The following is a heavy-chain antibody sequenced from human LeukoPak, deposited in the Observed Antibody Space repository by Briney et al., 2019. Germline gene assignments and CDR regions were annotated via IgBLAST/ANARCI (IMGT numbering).Heavy chain of an antibody. D-gene: IGHD3-10*01. CDR3: ARGDGSGSYYVPFDS. J-gene: IGHJ4*02. Sequence: SETLSITCAVYGGSFSGYYWSWIRQSPGRRLEWIGEVTHIGSTSYNPSLKNRINMSVDWSKNQFSLKLSSLTAADTAVYYCARGDGSGSYYVPFDSWGQGTPVIVSS. V-gene: IGHV4-34*01. CDR2: VTHIGST. CDR1: GGSFSGYY.